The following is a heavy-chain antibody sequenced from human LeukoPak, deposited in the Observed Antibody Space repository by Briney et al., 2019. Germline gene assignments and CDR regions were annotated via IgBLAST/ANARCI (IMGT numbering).Heavy chain of an antibody. D-gene: IGHD6-19*01. CDR3: ARMRGIYSSGWTSSYYSDY. CDR2: VSYSGST. CDR1: GGSISSYY. J-gene: IGHJ4*02. V-gene: IGHV4-59*12. Sequence: SETLSLTCTVSGGSISSYYWSWVRQPPGKGLEWIGYVSYSGSTDYNPSLKSRVTISIDTSKNQFSLRLSSVTAADTAVYYCARMRGIYSSGWTSSYYSDYWGQGTLVTVSS.